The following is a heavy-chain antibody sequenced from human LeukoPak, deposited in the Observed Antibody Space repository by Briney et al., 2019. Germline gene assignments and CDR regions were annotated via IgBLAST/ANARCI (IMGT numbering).Heavy chain of an antibody. CDR1: GGSISSYY. CDR2: IYYSGST. V-gene: IGHV4-59*12. CDR3: ARSEWELLSVYYFDY. Sequence: SETLSLTCTVSGGSISSYYWSWIRQPPGKGLEWIGYIYYSGSTNYNPSLKSRVTISVDTSKNQFSLKLSSVTAADTAVYYCARSEWELLSVYYFDYWGQGTLVTVSS. J-gene: IGHJ4*02. D-gene: IGHD1-26*01.